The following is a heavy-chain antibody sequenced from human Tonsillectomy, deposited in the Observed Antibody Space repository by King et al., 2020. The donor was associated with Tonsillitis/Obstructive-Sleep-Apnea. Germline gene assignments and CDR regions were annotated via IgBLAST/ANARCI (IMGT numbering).Heavy chain of an antibody. CDR3: ARNGRDGSKVLWSFDY. J-gene: IGHJ4*02. V-gene: IGHV5-10-1*01. D-gene: IGHD5-24*01. Sequence: QLVQSGAEVKKPGESLRISCKGSGYSFTSYWISWVRQMPGKGLEWMGRIDPSDSYTNYSPSFQGHVTISADKSISTAYLQWSSLKASDTAMYHCARNGRDGSKVLWSFDYWGQGTLVTVSS. CDR2: IDPSDSYT. CDR1: GYSFTSYW.